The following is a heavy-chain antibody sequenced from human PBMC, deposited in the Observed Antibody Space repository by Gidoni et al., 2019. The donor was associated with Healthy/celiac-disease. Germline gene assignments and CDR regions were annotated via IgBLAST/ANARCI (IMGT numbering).Heavy chain of an antibody. J-gene: IGHJ4*02. CDR1: GGSFSGYY. V-gene: IGHV4-34*01. Sequence: QVQLQQLGAGLLKPSETLSLTCAVYGGSFSGYYWSWIRQPPGKGLEWIGEINHSGSTNYNPSLKSRVTISVDTSKNQFSLKLSSVTAADTAVYYCARGSGGVEMATISPFDYWGQGTLVTVSS. CDR2: INHSGST. CDR3: ARGSGGVEMATISPFDY. D-gene: IGHD5-12*01.